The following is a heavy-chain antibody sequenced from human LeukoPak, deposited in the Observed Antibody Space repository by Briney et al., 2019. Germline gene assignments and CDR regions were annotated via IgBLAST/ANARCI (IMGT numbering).Heavy chain of an antibody. Sequence: SETLSLTCTVSGGSISSYYWSWIRQPPGKGLEWIGYIYYSGSTNYNPSLKRRVTISVDTSKNQFSLKLSSVTAADTAVYYCARDLRAAAGTTNWFDPWGQGTLVTVSS. CDR3: ARDLRAAAGTTNWFDP. J-gene: IGHJ5*02. CDR2: IYYSGST. D-gene: IGHD6-13*01. V-gene: IGHV4-59*01. CDR1: GGSISSYY.